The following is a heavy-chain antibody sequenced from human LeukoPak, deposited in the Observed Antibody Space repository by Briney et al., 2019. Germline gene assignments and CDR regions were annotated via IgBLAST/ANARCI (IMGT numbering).Heavy chain of an antibody. J-gene: IGHJ4*02. V-gene: IGHV4-4*02. D-gene: IGHD6-19*01. CDR1: GGSISSTNW. Sequence: PSETLSLTCAVSGGSISSTNWWSWVRQPPGKGLEWIGEIYRSGTTNYKPSLKSRVTISLDKSRNHFSLKLTSVTAADSAVYYCARRSPYSTGWSSYCDYWGQGALVTVSS. CDR3: ARRSPYSTGWSSYCDY. CDR2: IYRSGTT.